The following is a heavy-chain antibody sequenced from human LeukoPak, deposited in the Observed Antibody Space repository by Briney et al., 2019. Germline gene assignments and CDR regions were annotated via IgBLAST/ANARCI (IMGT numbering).Heavy chain of an antibody. CDR2: INPNSGGT. Sequence: ASVRVSCKASGYTFTGYYMHWVRQAPGQGLEWMGWINPNSGGTNYAQKFQGRVTMTRDTSISTAYMELSSLRSEDTAVYYCACFDYGDYERLNYWGQGTLVTVSS. V-gene: IGHV1-2*02. CDR1: GYTFTGYY. CDR3: ACFDYGDYERLNY. D-gene: IGHD4-17*01. J-gene: IGHJ4*02.